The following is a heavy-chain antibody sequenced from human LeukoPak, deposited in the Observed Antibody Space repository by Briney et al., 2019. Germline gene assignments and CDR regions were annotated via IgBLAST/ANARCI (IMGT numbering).Heavy chain of an antibody. V-gene: IGHV4-30-4*08. J-gene: IGHJ5*02. CDR3: TRDNSYDSSGYYPVNWFDP. CDR1: GGSFSGYY. Sequence: SETLSLTCAVYGGSFSGYYWSWIRQPPGKGLEWIGYIYYSGSTYYNPSLKSRVTISVDTSKNQFSLKLSSVTAADTAVYYCTRDNSYDSSGYYPVNWFDPWGQGTLVTVSS. D-gene: IGHD3-22*01. CDR2: IYYSGST.